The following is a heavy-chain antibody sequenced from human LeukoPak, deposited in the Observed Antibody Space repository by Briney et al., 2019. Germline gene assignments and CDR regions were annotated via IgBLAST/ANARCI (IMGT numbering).Heavy chain of an antibody. J-gene: IGHJ4*02. CDR1: GDSISTDYC. CDR2: IYNSDNT. CDR3: ARGKDAYKVGNY. V-gene: IGHV4-38-2*02. Sequence: SETLSLTCTVYGDSISTDYCWPWIRQPPGKVPEWIGTIYNSDNTYYTPSPPSRVTISMDTSKNQFSLKVTSVTAADTAVYYCARGKDAYKVGNYWGQGALVTVSS. D-gene: IGHD5-24*01.